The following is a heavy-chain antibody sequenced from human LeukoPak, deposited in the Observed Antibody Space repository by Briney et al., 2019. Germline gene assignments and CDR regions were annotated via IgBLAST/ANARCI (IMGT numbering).Heavy chain of an antibody. J-gene: IGHJ4*02. CDR1: GGTFSSYA. V-gene: IGHV1-69*13. D-gene: IGHD3-10*01. CDR3: ARGALLWFGDRMEYYFDY. CDR2: IIPIFDTA. Sequence: SVKVSCKASGGTFSSYAISWVRQAPGQGLEWVGGIIPIFDTANYAQKFQGRVTITADESTSTAYMELSSLRSEDTAVYYCARGALLWFGDRMEYYFDYWGQGTLLTVSS.